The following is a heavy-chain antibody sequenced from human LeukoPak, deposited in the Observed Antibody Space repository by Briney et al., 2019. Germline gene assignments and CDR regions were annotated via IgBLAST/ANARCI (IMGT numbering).Heavy chain of an antibody. D-gene: IGHD4-17*01. CDR1: GYTFTSYA. CDR3: AREPLTSDYGDSGDY. J-gene: IGHJ4*02. V-gene: IGHV1-3*01. Sequence: GASVKVSCKASGYTFTSYAMHWVRQAPGQRLEWMGWINAGNGNTKYSQKFQGRVTMTRDTSTSTVYMELSSLRSEDTAVYYCAREPLTSDYGDSGDYWGQGTLVTVSS. CDR2: INAGNGNT.